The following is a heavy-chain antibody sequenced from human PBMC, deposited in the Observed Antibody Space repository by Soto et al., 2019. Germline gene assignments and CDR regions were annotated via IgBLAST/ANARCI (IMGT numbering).Heavy chain of an antibody. D-gene: IGHD1-26*01. CDR1: GGSISSGGYY. CDR3: AREASGVGATKTDP. J-gene: IGHJ5*02. Sequence: SETLSLTCTVSGGSISSGGYYWSWIRQHPGKGLEWIGYIYYSGSTYYNPSLKSRVTISVDTSKNQFSLKLSSVTAADTAVYYCAREASGVGATKTDPWGQGTLVTV. V-gene: IGHV4-31*03. CDR2: IYYSGST.